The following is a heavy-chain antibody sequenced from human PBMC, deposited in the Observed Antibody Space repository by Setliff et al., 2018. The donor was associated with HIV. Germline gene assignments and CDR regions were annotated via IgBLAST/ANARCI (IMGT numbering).Heavy chain of an antibody. V-gene: IGHV3-23*01. CDR2: ISGSGDNT. Sequence: PGGSLRLSCAASGFTFSRYAMSWVRQAPGKGLEWVSAISGSGDNTYYADSVKGRFTISRDNSENTLYLQMNSLRAEDTAVYYCAKCGGTCWHNFFGPWGQGTLVTVSS. J-gene: IGHJ5*02. CDR1: GFTFSRYA. D-gene: IGHD2-15*01. CDR3: AKCGGTCWHNFFGP.